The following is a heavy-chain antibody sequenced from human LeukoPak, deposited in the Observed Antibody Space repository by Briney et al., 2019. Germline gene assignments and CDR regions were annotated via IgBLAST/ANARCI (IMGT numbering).Heavy chain of an antibody. Sequence: GGSLRLSCAASGFTFSGYWMTWVRQAPGKGLEWVANINLDGSEKYYVDSVKGRFTISRDNAKNSLFLQMNSLRAEDTAFYYCARADCSGGSCYSGWYFDLWGRGTLVTVSS. J-gene: IGHJ2*01. CDR2: INLDGSEK. V-gene: IGHV3-7*05. D-gene: IGHD2-15*01. CDR1: GFTFSGYW. CDR3: ARADCSGGSCYSGWYFDL.